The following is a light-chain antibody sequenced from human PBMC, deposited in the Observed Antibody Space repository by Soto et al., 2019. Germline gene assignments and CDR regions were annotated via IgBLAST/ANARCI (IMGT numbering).Light chain of an antibody. CDR2: AAS. J-gene: IGKJ2*01. V-gene: IGKV3-20*01. CDR1: QSVTSNY. Sequence: EIVLTQSPGTLSLSPGERATLSCRASQSVTSNYLAWYQQNPGQAPRLLIYAASSRATGIPDRFSGSGSGTDFPLTISRLEPEDFAVYYCQQYGSSPYTFGQGTKLEIK. CDR3: QQYGSSPYT.